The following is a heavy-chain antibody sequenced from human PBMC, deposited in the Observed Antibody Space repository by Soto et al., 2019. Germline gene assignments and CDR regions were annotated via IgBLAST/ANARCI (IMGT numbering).Heavy chain of an antibody. CDR3: ARHMYSSSWSSNWFDP. CDR1: GGSISSGGYY. CDR2: IYYSGST. J-gene: IGHJ5*02. V-gene: IGHV4-31*03. D-gene: IGHD6-13*01. Sequence: SETLSLTCTVSGGSISSGGYYWSWIRQHPGKGLEWIGYIYYSGSTYYNPSLKSRVTISVDTSKNQFSLKLSSVTAADTAMYYCARHMYSSSWSSNWFDPWGQGTLVTVSS.